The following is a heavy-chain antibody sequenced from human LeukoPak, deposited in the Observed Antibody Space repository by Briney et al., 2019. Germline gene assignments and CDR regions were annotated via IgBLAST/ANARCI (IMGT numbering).Heavy chain of an antibody. J-gene: IGHJ4*02. V-gene: IGHV3-74*01. CDR3: ARRGSSRELDY. D-gene: IGHD5-18*01. CDR2: INADGDTT. CDR1: GFTFSSYW. Sequence: GGSLRLSCAASGFTFSSYWMHWVRQAPGKGLVWVSRINADGDTTNYADSVKGRFTISRDNAKNTLYLQMNSLRAEDTAVYYCARRGSSRELDYWGQGTLVTVSS.